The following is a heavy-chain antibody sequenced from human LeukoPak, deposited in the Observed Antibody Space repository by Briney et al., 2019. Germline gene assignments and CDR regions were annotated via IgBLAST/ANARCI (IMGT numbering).Heavy chain of an antibody. CDR1: GLTVTNNY. J-gene: IGHJ4*02. Sequence: PGGSLRLSCAASGLTVTNNYWNWLRQPPGKGPEWISLIYSNGDTRYADSVKGRFTFSRDNSKNTLYLQMNSLRAEDTAVYYCTYGDYPLTYWGQGTLVSVSS. CDR2: IYSNGDT. CDR3: TYGDYPLTY. D-gene: IGHD4-17*01. V-gene: IGHV3-66*01.